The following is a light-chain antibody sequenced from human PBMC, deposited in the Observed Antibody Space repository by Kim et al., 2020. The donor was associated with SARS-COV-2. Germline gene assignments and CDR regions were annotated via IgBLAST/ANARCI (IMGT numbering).Light chain of an antibody. V-gene: IGLV4-69*01. Sequence: QLVLTQSPSASASLGASVKLTCTLSSGHSNYDIAWHQQHPEKGPRYLMKLNSDGTHTKGDGIPDRFSGSSSGAERYLIISSLQSEDEAEYYCQTWGTGIRVFGGGTQLTVL. CDR3: QTWGTGIRV. J-gene: IGLJ3*02. CDR2: LNSDGTH. CDR1: SGHSNYD.